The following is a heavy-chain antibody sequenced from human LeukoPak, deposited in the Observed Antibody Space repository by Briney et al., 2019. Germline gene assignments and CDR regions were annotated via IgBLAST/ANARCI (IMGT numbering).Heavy chain of an antibody. CDR3: ARLAYSSSPSDLPYFDY. V-gene: IGHV4-39*01. J-gene: IGHJ4*02. Sequence: SSETLSLTCTVSGGSVSSSSYYWGWIRQPPGKGLEWIGSIYYSGSTYYNPSLKSRVTISVDTSKNQFSLKLSSVTAADTAVYYCARLAYSSSPSDLPYFDYWGQGTLVTVSS. CDR1: GGSVSSSSYY. D-gene: IGHD6-13*01. CDR2: IYYSGST.